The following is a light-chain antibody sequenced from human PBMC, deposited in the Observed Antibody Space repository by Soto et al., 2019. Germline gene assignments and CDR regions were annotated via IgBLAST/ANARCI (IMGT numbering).Light chain of an antibody. CDR1: QSVSSY. J-gene: IGKJ4*01. Sequence: EIVLTQSPATLSLSPGDRATLSCRASQSVSSYLAWYQQKPGQAPRLLIYDASNRATGIPARFRGSGSGTDFTLTISSLEPEDFAVYYCQQRSNWPPLTFGGGTKVEIK. CDR3: QQRSNWPPLT. CDR2: DAS. V-gene: IGKV3-11*01.